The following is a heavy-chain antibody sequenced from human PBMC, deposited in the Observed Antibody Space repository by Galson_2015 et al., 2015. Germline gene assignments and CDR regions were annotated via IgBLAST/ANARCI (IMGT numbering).Heavy chain of an antibody. Sequence: ALRLACAASGFTFSSYAMSWVRQAPGKGLEWVSAIRGSGDSTYYADSVKGRFTISRDNSKNTLYLQMNSLRADDTAVYYCAKSDYDILTGYYTTYNYYYYYYMDVWGKGTTVTVSS. CDR2: IRGSGDST. J-gene: IGHJ6*03. D-gene: IGHD3-9*01. CDR3: AKSDYDILTGYYTTYNYYYYYYMDV. CDR1: GFTFSSYA. V-gene: IGHV3-23*01.